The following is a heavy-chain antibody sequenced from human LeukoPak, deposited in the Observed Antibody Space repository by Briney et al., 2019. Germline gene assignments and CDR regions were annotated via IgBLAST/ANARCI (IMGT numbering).Heavy chain of an antibody. CDR3: AKNSGPVVVITSFDY. CDR2: ISGSGGST. CDR1: GFTFSSYA. Sequence: GGSLRLSCAASGFTFSSYAMSWVRQAPGKGLEWVSAISGSGGSTYYADSVKGRFTISRDNSKNTLYLQMNSLRAEDTAVYYCAKNSGPVVVITSFDYWGQGTLVTVSS. D-gene: IGHD3-22*01. J-gene: IGHJ4*02. V-gene: IGHV3-23*01.